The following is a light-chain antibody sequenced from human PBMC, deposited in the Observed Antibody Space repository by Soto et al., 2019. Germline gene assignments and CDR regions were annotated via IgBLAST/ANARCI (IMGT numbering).Light chain of an antibody. CDR2: DAS. CDR1: QSVTSY. CDR3: QQYGSSASMFT. V-gene: IGKV3-11*01. Sequence: EIVLTQSPATLSLSPGERATLSCRASQSVTSYLAWYQQRPGQAPRLLIYDASRRATGIPARFSGSGSGADFTLTISSLEPEDFAVYFCQQYGSSASMFTFGPGTKVDIK. J-gene: IGKJ3*01.